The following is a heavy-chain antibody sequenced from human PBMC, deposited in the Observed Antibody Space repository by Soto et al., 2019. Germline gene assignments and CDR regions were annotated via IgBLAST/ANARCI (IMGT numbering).Heavy chain of an antibody. CDR2: INAGNRNT. J-gene: IGHJ6*03. CDR3: ARGVAESSGYSLDHLES. CDR1: GYTSTSYA. D-gene: IGHD3-22*01. Sequence: KVSCPAAGYTSTSYAMHWLRRAPGPRLEWMGWINAGNRNTKYSQKFQGRVTITRDTSASTAYMELSSLRSEDTAVYYCARGVAESSGYSLDHLESCGNETRVTVSS. V-gene: IGHV1-3*01.